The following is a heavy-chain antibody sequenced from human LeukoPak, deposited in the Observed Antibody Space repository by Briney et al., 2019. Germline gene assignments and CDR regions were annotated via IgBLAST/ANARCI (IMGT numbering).Heavy chain of an antibody. D-gene: IGHD2-15*01. V-gene: IGHV3-49*03. CDR3: TRDCSGGSCYSVFDY. CDR1: GFTFGDYA. J-gene: IGHJ4*02. Sequence: GGSLRLSCTASGFTFGDYAMSWFRQAPGKGLEWVGFIRSKAYGGTTEYAASVKGRFTISRDDSKSIAYLQMNSLKTEDTAVYYCTRDCSGGSCYSVFDYWGQGTLVTVSS. CDR2: IRSKAYGGTT.